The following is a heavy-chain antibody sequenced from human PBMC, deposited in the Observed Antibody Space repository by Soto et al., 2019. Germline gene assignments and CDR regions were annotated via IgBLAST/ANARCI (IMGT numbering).Heavy chain of an antibody. Sequence: GESLNISCTGSGYRFTIYLIGWVRQLPGKGLECMGIIYPGDSDTRYSPSFQGQVTISADKSISTAYLQWSSLRASDTAMYYCARPSVGDSKTYDAFDIWGQGTMVTVSS. V-gene: IGHV5-51*01. J-gene: IGHJ3*02. D-gene: IGHD4-17*01. CDR1: GYRFTIYL. CDR3: ARPSVGDSKTYDAFDI. CDR2: IYPGDSDT.